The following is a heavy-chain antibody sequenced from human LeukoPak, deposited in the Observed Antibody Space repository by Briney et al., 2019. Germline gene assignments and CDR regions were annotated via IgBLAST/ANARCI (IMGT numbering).Heavy chain of an antibody. J-gene: IGHJ4*02. V-gene: IGHV1-8*01. CDR2: MNPNSGNT. D-gene: IGHD5-18*01. Sequence: ASVKVSCKASGYTFTSYDINWVRQATGQGLEWMGWMNPNSGNTGYAQKFQGRVTMTRNTSISTTYMELSSQRSEDTAVYYFXXXXXXXXMVTRGGVRFDYWGQGTLVTVSS. CDR3: XXXXXXXXMVTRGGVRFDY. CDR1: GYTFTSYD.